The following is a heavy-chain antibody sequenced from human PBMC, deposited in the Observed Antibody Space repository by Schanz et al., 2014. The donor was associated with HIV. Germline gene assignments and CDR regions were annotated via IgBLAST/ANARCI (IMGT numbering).Heavy chain of an antibody. Sequence: QVQLVESGGGVVQPGRSQRLSCAVSGFIFSNYGMHWVRQAPGKGLEWVAVISYDGSNKYYADSVKGRFTIARDNSKNTLYLQMNSLRAEDTAVYYCARVANWDYYGMDVWGRGTTVTVSS. CDR3: ARVANWDYYGMDV. CDR1: GFIFSNYG. J-gene: IGHJ6*02. CDR2: ISYDGSNK. V-gene: IGHV3-30*03. D-gene: IGHD3-16*01.